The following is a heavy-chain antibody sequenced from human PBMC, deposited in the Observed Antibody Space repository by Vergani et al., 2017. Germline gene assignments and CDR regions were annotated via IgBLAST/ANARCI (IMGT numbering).Heavy chain of an antibody. Sequence: QVQLVQSGAEVKKPGASVKVSCKASGYTFTSYGISWVRQAPGQGLEWMGWISAYNGNTNYAQKLQGRVTMTTDTSTSTAYMELRSLRSDDTAVYYCAGETESGYDYVWGSYRIPLFDYWGQGTLVTVSS. CDR1: GYTFTSYG. J-gene: IGHJ4*02. D-gene: IGHD3-16*02. CDR3: AGETESGYDYVWGSYRIPLFDY. CDR2: ISAYNGNT. V-gene: IGHV1-18*04.